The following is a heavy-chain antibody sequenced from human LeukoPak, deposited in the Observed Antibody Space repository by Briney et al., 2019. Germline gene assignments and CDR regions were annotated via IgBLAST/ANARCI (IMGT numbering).Heavy chain of an antibody. V-gene: IGHV4-59*01. Sequence: SETLSLACAVFGRSFSSYYWSWIRQPPGKGLEWIGYIYYSGSTNYNPSLKSRVTISVDTSKNQFSLKLSSVTAADTAVYYCARGRGYSYGHYFDYWGQGTLVTVSS. CDR1: GRSFSSYY. J-gene: IGHJ4*02. CDR2: IYYSGST. D-gene: IGHD5-18*01. CDR3: ARGRGYSYGHYFDY.